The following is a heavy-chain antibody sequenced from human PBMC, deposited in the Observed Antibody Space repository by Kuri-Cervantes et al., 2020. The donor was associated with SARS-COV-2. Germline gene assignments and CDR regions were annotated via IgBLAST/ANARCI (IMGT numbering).Heavy chain of an antibody. CDR1: GYTLTGYY. CDR3: ARVGWSSTCCYRAIDY. CDR2: INPNSGGT. V-gene: IGHV1-2*02. D-gene: IGHD2-2*01. Sequence: ASVKVSCKASGYTLTGYYMHWVRQAPGRGLEWMGWINPNSGGTNYAQKFQGRVTMTRDTSISTADMELSRLKSDDTAVYSCARVGWSSTCCYRAIDYWGQGTLVTVSS. J-gene: IGHJ4*02.